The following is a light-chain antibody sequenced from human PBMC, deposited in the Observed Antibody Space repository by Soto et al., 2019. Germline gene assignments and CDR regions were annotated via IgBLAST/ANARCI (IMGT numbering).Light chain of an antibody. CDR1: SSDVSDYKY. Sequence: QSALTQPRSVSGSPGQSVTISCTGTSSDVSDYKYVSWYQEYPGKAPKLIIYDVDKRPSGVPDRFSGSKSGNTASLTISGLQAEDEADYFCCSYTGTYTVVFGGGTQLTVL. CDR2: DVD. J-gene: IGLJ3*02. V-gene: IGLV2-11*01. CDR3: CSYTGTYTVV.